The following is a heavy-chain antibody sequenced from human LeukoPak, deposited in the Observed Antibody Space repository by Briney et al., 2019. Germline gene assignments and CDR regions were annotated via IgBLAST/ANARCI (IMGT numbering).Heavy chain of an antibody. CDR2: INHSGST. Sequence: SETLSLTCAVYGGSFSGYYWSWIRQPPGKGLEWIGEINHSGSTNYNPSLKSRVTISVDTSKNQFSLKLSSVTAADTAVYYCAKYSYGYPNWFDPWGQGTLVTVSS. CDR1: GGSFSGYY. J-gene: IGHJ5*02. V-gene: IGHV4-34*01. D-gene: IGHD5-18*01. CDR3: AKYSYGYPNWFDP.